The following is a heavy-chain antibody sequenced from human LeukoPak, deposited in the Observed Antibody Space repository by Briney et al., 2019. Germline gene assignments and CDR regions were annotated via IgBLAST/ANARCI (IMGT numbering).Heavy chain of an antibody. J-gene: IGHJ5*02. CDR3: AGQLIWFAESGKNWFDP. CDR2: IYTSGST. CDR1: GGSISSGSYY. Sequence: PSQTLSLTCTVSGGSISSGSYYWSWIRQPAGKGLEWIGRIYTSGSTNYNPSLESRVTMSVDTSKKQFSLKLSSVTAADTAVYYCAGQLIWFAESGKNWFDPWGQGTLVTVSS. V-gene: IGHV4-61*02. D-gene: IGHD3-10*01.